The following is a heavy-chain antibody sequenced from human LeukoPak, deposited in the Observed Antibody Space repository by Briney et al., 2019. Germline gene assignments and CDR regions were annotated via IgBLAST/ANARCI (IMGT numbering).Heavy chain of an antibody. CDR3: ASVNIVVVTPDAFDI. V-gene: IGHV4-31*03. J-gene: IGHJ3*02. D-gene: IGHD2-21*02. Sequence: PSETLSLTCTVSGDSISSGGYYWSWIRQHPGKGLEWIGYIYYSGSTYYNPSLKSRVTISVDTSKNQFSLKLSSVTAADTAVYYCASVNIVVVTPDAFDIWGQGTMVTVSS. CDR1: GDSISSGGYY. CDR2: IYYSGST.